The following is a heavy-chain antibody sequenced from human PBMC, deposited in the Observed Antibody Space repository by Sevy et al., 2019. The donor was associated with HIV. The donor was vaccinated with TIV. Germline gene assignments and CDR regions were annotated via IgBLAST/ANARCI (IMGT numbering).Heavy chain of an antibody. CDR2: ISSSSSYI. Sequence: GGSLRLSCAASGFTFSSYSMNWVRQAPGKGLEWVSSISSSSSYIYYADSVKVRFTISRDNAKNSLYLQMNSLRAEDTAVYYCARVFSVTPLYYYYGMDVWGQGTTVTVSS. J-gene: IGHJ6*02. CDR3: ARVFSVTPLYYYYGMDV. D-gene: IGHD4-17*01. V-gene: IGHV3-21*01. CDR1: GFTFSSYS.